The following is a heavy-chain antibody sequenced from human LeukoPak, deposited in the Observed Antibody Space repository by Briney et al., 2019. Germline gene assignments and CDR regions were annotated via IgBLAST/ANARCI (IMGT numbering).Heavy chain of an antibody. Sequence: GASVKVSCKASGYAFTGYYMHWVRQAPGQGLEWMGGIIPIFGTANYAQKFQGRVTITADKSTSTAYMELSSLRSEDTAVYYCARDRITIFGVVSHYYYMDVWGKGTTVTVSS. V-gene: IGHV1-69*06. CDR2: IIPIFGTA. CDR3: ARDRITIFGVVSHYYYMDV. CDR1: GYAFTGYY. J-gene: IGHJ6*03. D-gene: IGHD3-3*01.